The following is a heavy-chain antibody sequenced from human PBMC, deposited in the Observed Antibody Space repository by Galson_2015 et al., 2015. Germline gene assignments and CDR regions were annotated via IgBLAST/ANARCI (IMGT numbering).Heavy chain of an antibody. J-gene: IGHJ5*02. V-gene: IGHV6-1*01. CDR1: GDSVSSNSAA. CDR2: TYYRAKWYY. Sequence: CAISGDSVSSNSAAWNWIRQSPSRGLEWLGRTYYRAKWYYDYAVSVKSRIAINPDTSKNQFSLQLKSVTPDDTAVYYCARVMGDCSGDCCYSGWSDPWGQGTLVTVSS. D-gene: IGHD2-15*01. CDR3: ARVMGDCSGDCCYSGWSDP.